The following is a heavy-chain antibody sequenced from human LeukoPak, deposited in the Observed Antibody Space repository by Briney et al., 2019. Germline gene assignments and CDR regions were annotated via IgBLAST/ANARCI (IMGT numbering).Heavy chain of an antibody. CDR3: ARDGRGLWFGELYDWFDP. CDR1: GYTFTGYY. V-gene: IGHV1-2*02. J-gene: IGHJ5*02. D-gene: IGHD3-10*01. CDR2: INPNSGGT. Sequence: GASVKVSCKASGYTFTGYYMHWVRQAPGQGLEWKGWINPNSGGTNYAQKFQGRVTMTRDTSISTAYMELSRLRSDDTAVYYCARDGRGLWFGELYDWFDPWGQGTLVTVSS.